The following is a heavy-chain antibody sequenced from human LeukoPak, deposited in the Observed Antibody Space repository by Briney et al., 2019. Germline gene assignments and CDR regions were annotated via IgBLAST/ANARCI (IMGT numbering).Heavy chain of an antibody. CDR1: GFTFSSYA. Sequence: GGSLRLSCAASGFTFSSYAMSWVRQAPGKGLEWVSAISGSGAGTYYADSVKGRFTISRDNSRNTLYLQMSSLRAEDTAVYYCAKFASTSCCQSAFDIWGQGTMVTVSS. CDR2: ISGSGAGT. J-gene: IGHJ3*02. D-gene: IGHD2-2*01. V-gene: IGHV3-23*01. CDR3: AKFASTSCCQSAFDI.